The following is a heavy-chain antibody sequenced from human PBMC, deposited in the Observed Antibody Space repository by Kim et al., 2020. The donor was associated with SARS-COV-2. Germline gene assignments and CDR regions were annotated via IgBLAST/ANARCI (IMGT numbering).Heavy chain of an antibody. CDR2: ISYTGRS. CDR3: ATSDFYNGNPFDCFDV. D-gene: IGHD3-10*01. J-gene: IGHJ3*01. V-gene: IGHV4-59*08. Sequence: SETLSLTCTFSGDSISNYYLNWLRQPPGKGLEWIGYISYTGRSDYNPSLKSRVTMSVDTSKNQFSLKLNSVTAADTAVYYCATSDFYNGNPFDCFDVWGRGTMVTVSS. CDR1: GDSISNYY.